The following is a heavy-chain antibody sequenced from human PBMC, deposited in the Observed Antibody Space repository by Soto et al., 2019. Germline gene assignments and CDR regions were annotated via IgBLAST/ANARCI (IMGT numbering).Heavy chain of an antibody. V-gene: IGHV4-39*01. CDR1: GDSINSDNYY. CDR2: IYYRGNT. D-gene: IGHD3-9*01. J-gene: IGHJ4*02. CDR3: ARLEGLATISYYFDY. Sequence: QLQLQESGPGLVKPSETLSLTCSVSGDSINSDNYYWGWIRQPPGKGLEWIGSIYYRGNTYYNPSLKTRVTISLHKSKSQFSLKLNSVTAADSAVYFCARLEGLATISYYFDYCGQGTLVTVSS.